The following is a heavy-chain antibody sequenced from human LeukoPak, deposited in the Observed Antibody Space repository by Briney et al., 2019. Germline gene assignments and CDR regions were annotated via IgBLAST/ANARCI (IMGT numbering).Heavy chain of an antibody. J-gene: IGHJ4*02. V-gene: IGHV1-2*02. CDR1: GYTFAAYY. CDR2: INPNSGGT. Sequence: GASVKVSCKASGYTFAAYYMHWVRQAPGQGLEWMGWINPNSGGTNYAQKFQGRVTMTRDTSISTAYMELSSLRSDDTAVYYCARDFNTPSLDYWGQGTLVTVSS. D-gene: IGHD2/OR15-2a*01. CDR3: ARDFNTPSLDY.